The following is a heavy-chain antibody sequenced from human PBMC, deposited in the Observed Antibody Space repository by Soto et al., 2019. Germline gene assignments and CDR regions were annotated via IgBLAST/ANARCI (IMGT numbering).Heavy chain of an antibody. V-gene: IGHV4-39*01. CDR1: GGSLGSSSYY. D-gene: IGHD6-13*01. Sequence: SETLSLTCTVSGGSLGSSSYYWGWIRQSPGKGLEWIGNIYYSGNTFYNPSLKSRVTTSVDTSKNQFYLHLSSVTAADTAIFYCASIAAPGTTHFDFWGQGTLVTVS. J-gene: IGHJ4*02. CDR2: IYYSGNT. CDR3: ASIAAPGTTHFDF.